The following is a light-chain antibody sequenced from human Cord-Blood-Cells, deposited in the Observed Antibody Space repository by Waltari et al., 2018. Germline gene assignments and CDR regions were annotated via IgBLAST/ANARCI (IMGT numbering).Light chain of an antibody. J-gene: IGKJ2*01. V-gene: IGKV2-28*01. Sequence: DIVRTQSPLSLPVTPGEPASISCRSSQCLLHSNGYNYLDWYLQKPGQSPQLLIYLGSNRASGVPDRFSGSGSGTDFTLKISRVEAEDVGVYYCMQALQTPYTFGQGTKLEIK. CDR3: MQALQTPYT. CDR2: LGS. CDR1: QCLLHSNGYNY.